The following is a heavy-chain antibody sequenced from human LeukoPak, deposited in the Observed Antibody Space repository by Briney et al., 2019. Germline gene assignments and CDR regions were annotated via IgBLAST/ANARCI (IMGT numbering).Heavy chain of an antibody. Sequence: GGSLRLSCAASGFTFSSYAMHWVRQAPGKGLEWVAVISYDGSNKYYADSVKGRFTISRDNSKNTLYLQMNRLRAEDTAVYYCARQYYGSGSYSADYWGQGTLVTVSS. J-gene: IGHJ4*02. CDR3: ARQYYGSGSYSADY. CDR1: GFTFSSYA. D-gene: IGHD3-10*01. CDR2: ISYDGSNK. V-gene: IGHV3-30*04.